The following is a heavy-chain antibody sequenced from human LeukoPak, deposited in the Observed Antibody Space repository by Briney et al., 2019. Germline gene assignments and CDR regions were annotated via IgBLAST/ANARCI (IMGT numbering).Heavy chain of an antibody. CDR3: AKVKVGAPVPWGYFDY. CDR1: GFIFSNYA. Sequence: PGGSLRLSCVVSGFIFSNYALSWVRQAPGKGLDWFSAISSSGANTYYPGSVKGRFTISRDNSKNTLYLQMNSLRAEDTAVYYCAKVKVGAPVPWGYFDYWGQGTLVTVSS. J-gene: IGHJ4*02. V-gene: IGHV3-23*01. CDR2: ISSSGANT. D-gene: IGHD1-26*01.